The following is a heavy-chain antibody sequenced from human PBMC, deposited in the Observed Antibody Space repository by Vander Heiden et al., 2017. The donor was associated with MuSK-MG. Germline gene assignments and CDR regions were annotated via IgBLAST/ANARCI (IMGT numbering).Heavy chain of an antibody. V-gene: IGHV3-30*04. J-gene: IGHJ4*02. CDR3: ARGSGWFLFDY. Sequence: VQLVESGGGVVQPGRSLRLSCAASGFTFSSYAMHWVRQAPGKGLEWVAVISYDGSNKYYADSVKGRFTISRDNSKNTLYLQMNSLRAEDTAVYYCARGSGWFLFDYWGQGTLVTVSS. CDR2: ISYDGSNK. CDR1: GFTFSSYA. D-gene: IGHD6-19*01.